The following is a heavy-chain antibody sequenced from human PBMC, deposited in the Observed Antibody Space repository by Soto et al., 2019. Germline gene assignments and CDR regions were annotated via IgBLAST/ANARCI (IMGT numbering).Heavy chain of an antibody. CDR3: ARGRYYDSSGYYPYYFDY. CDR1: GYTFTSYY. V-gene: IGHV1-46*01. CDR2: INPSGGST. J-gene: IGHJ4*02. D-gene: IGHD3-22*01. Sequence: ASVKVSCKASGYTFTSYYMHWVRQAPGQGLEWMGIINPSGGSTSYAQKFQGRVTVTRDTSTSTVYMELSSLRSEDTAVYYCARGRYYDSSGYYPYYFDYWGQGTLVTVSS.